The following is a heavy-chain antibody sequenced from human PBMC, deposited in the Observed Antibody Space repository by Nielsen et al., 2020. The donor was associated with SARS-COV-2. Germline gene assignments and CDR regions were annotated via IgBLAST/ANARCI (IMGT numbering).Heavy chain of an antibody. CDR3: ARRAGSGFLDI. V-gene: IGHV4-34*01. CDR1: GGSFSGYY. CDR2: INHSGST. D-gene: IGHD5-12*01. J-gene: IGHJ3*02. Sequence: SETLSLTCAVYGGSFSGYYWSWIRQPPGKGLEWIGEINHSGSTNYNPSLKSRVTISVDTSKNQFSLKLSSVTAADTAVYYCARRAGSGFLDIWGQGTMVTVSS.